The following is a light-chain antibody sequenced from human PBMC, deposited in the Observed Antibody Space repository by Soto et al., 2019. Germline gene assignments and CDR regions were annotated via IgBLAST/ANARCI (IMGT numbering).Light chain of an antibody. CDR2: GAS. J-gene: IGKJ1*01. CDR3: HQVYTYPRT. CDR1: QGVRSY. V-gene: IGKV1-9*01. Sequence: IQLTQSPSSLSASVGDRVTITCRASQGVRSYLAWFQQRPGKAPKLLIFGASTLQNGVPARFSGGGFGTEFTLTITSLQPEDVATYYCHQVYTYPRTFGQGNKVEIK.